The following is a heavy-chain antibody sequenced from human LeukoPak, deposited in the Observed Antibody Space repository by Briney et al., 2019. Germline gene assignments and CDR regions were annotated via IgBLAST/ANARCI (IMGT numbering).Heavy chain of an antibody. D-gene: IGHD6-19*01. CDR3: AKAGRSGWYPRWPFDI. J-gene: IGHJ3*02. CDR1: GFTFSSYA. CDR2: ISGSGGST. Sequence: GGSLRLSCAASGFTFSSYAMSWVRQAPGKGLEWVSAISGSGGSTYYADSVKGRFTISRDNSKNTLYLQMNSLRAEDTAVYYCAKAGRSGWYPRWPFDIWGQGTMVTVSS. V-gene: IGHV3-23*01.